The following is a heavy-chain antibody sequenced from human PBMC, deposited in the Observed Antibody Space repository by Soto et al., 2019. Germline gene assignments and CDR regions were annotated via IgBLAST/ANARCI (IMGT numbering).Heavy chain of an antibody. CDR1: GYSFTRYY. J-gene: IGHJ4*02. CDR2: INPSGGST. V-gene: IGHV1-46*03. CDR3: ARTYSSSADY. D-gene: IGHD6-6*01. Sequence: SVKVSCKTSGYSFTRYYMHWVRQAPGQGLEWMGIINPSGGSTSYAQKFQGRVTMTRDTSTSTVYMELSSLRSEDTAVYYCARTYSSSADYWGQGTLVTVSS.